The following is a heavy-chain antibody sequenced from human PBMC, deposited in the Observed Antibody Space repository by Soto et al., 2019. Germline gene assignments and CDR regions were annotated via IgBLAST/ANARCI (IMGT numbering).Heavy chain of an antibody. CDR2: ISGSGGST. D-gene: IGHD3-10*01. CDR1: GFTFSSYA. CDR3: AKAVRGVINFDY. V-gene: IGHV3-23*01. J-gene: IGHJ4*02. Sequence: EVQLLESGGGLVQPGGSLRLSCAASGFTFSSYAMSWVRLAPGKGLEWVSAISGSGGSTYYADSVKGRFTISRDNSKNTLYLQMNSLRAEDTAVYYCAKAVRGVINFDYWGQGTLVTVSS.